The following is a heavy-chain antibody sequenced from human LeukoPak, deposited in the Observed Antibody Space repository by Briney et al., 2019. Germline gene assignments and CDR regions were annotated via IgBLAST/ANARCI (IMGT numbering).Heavy chain of an antibody. CDR3: ARDPPPGDDFPDYYGMDV. D-gene: IGHD5-12*01. J-gene: IGHJ6*02. Sequence: ASVKVSCKASGYTFTNYGISWVRQAPGQGLEWMGWISAYNGNTNYAQKLQGRVTMTTDTSTSTAYMELRSLRSDDTAVYYCARDPPPGDDFPDYYGMDVWGQGTTVTVSS. CDR2: ISAYNGNT. V-gene: IGHV1-18*01. CDR1: GYTFTNYG.